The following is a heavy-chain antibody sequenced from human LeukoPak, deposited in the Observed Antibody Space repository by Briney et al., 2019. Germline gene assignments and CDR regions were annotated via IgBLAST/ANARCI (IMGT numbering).Heavy chain of an antibody. D-gene: IGHD1-26*01. CDR3: AREPYSGSYFGYYYYMDV. CDR1: GFTFSSYW. Sequence: GGSLRLSCAASGFTFSSYWMSWVRQAPGKGLEWVANIKQDGSEKYYVDSVKGRFTISRDNAKNSLYLQMNSLRAEDTAVYYCAREPYSGSYFGYYYYMDVRGKGTTVTVSS. J-gene: IGHJ6*03. V-gene: IGHV3-7*01. CDR2: IKQDGSEK.